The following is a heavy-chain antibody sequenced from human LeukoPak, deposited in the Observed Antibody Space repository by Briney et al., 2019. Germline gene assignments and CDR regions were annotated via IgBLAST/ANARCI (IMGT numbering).Heavy chain of an antibody. V-gene: IGHV3-30*02. CDR1: GFTFSSYG. CDR3: AKDQGFSRYYFDY. CDR2: IQYDGSNK. J-gene: IGHJ4*02. Sequence: GGSLRLSCAASGFTFSSYGMHWVRQAPGKGLEWVAFIQYDGSNKYYADSVKGRFTISRDNSKNTLYLQMNSLRAEDTAVYYCAKDQGFSRYYFDYWGQGTLVTVSS.